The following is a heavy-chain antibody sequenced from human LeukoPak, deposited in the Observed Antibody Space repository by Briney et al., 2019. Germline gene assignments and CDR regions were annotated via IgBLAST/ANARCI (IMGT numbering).Heavy chain of an antibody. Sequence: SQTLALTCTVSGSSISSGNYYWSWIRQPAGKGLEWIGRIYTSGSTNYNPSLKSRVTISVDTSKNQFSLKLSSVTAADTAVYYCARNLPASPQDYWGQGTLVTVSS. D-gene: IGHD2-2*01. CDR1: GSSISSGNYY. V-gene: IGHV4-61*02. CDR3: ARNLPASPQDY. J-gene: IGHJ4*02. CDR2: IYTSGST.